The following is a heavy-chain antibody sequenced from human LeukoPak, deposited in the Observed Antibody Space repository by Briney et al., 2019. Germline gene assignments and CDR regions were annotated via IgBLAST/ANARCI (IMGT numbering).Heavy chain of an antibody. Sequence: ASVKVSCKASGYTFTSYGISWVRQAPGQGLEWMGWISAYNGNTNYAQKLQGRVTMTTDTSTSTAYMGLRSLRSDDTAVYYCARDRSPYSSGWYYFDYWGQGTLVTVSS. J-gene: IGHJ4*02. D-gene: IGHD6-19*01. V-gene: IGHV1-18*01. CDR1: GYTFTSYG. CDR3: ARDRSPYSSGWYYFDY. CDR2: ISAYNGNT.